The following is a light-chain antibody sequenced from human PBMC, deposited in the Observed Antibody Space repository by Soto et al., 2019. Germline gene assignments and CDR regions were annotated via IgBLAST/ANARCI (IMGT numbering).Light chain of an antibody. Sequence: EIVMMQVASTLSVSPGERVTVSCRASQSVSQSVTTNLAWYQQKPGQAPRLLIFDASARAVDIPGRFSGSKSGTEFTLTISSLQPEDFAVYYCHYYDKWPPGTFGQGTKVDIK. V-gene: IGKV3D-15*01. CDR1: QSVSQSVTTN. J-gene: IGKJ1*01. CDR2: DAS. CDR3: HYYDKWPPGT.